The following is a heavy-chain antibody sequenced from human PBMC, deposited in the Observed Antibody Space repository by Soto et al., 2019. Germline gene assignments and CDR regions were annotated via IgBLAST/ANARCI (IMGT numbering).Heavy chain of an antibody. D-gene: IGHD3-10*01. CDR2: IFYSGST. CDR1: GYSISSSSYY. V-gene: IGHV4-39*01. Sequence: PSETLSLTCAVSGYSISSSSYYWGWIRQPPGKGLEWIGSIFYSGSTYCNPSLKSRVTISVDTSKNQFSLRLTSVTAADTAVYFCARLTPYYYASGSPVDYWGQGTLVTSPQ. J-gene: IGHJ4*02. CDR3: ARLTPYYYASGSPVDY.